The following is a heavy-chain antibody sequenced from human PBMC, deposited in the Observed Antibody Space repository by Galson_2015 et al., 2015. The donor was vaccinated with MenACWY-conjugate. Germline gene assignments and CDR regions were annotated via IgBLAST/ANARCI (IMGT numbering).Heavy chain of an antibody. CDR3: TTPIGTYYSRFDY. V-gene: IGHV3-15*01. CDR1: GFTFSNAW. Sequence: SLRLSCAASGFTFSNAWMNWVRQAPGKGLEWVARIKGKTDGGTTDYAAPVKGRFTISRDDSKNTLYLQMNSLKTEDTAVYYCTTPIGTYYSRFDYWGKGTLVTVSS. J-gene: IGHJ4*02. D-gene: IGHD3-22*01. CDR2: IKGKTDGGTT.